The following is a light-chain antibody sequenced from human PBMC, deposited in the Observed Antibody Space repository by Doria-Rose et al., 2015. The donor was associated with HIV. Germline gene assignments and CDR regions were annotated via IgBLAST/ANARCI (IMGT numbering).Light chain of an antibody. CDR1: QSLLYTSKNY. CDR2: WAS. V-gene: IGKV4-1*01. Sequence: DIQMTQSPESLGTSLGERATLNCKSNQSLLYTSKNYLAWYQQKPGQPPKLLIYWASTRQSGVPARFSGSGSGTDFTLTISSLEAEDVAVYYCRQHYDTPSFGPGTTVDIK. CDR3: RQHYDTPS. J-gene: IGKJ3*01.